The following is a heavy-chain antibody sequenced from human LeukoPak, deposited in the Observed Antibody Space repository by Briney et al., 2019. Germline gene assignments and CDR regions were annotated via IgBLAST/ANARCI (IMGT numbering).Heavy chain of an antibody. Sequence: GGSLTLSCAAYGFTFNSYAMYWVRQAPGKGLEWVSGIFGSGGSAHYADSVKGRFTISRDNSKNTVYLQMSSLRAEDTAVYYCAKTTTGYSSGRHPGWPADYWGQGSLVTVSS. CDR2: IFGSGGSA. D-gene: IGHD6-19*01. J-gene: IGHJ4*02. CDR3: AKTTTGYSSGRHPGWPADY. CDR1: GFTFNSYA. V-gene: IGHV3-23*01.